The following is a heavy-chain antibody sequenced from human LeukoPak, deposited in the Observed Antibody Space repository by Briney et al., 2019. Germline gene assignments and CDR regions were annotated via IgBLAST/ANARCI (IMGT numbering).Heavy chain of an antibody. CDR2: ISYDGSNK. D-gene: IGHD2-15*01. V-gene: IGHV3-30-3*01. CDR3: ARRGFCSGGSCYSGYFDY. Sequence: GRSLRLSCAASGFTFSSYAMHWVRQAPGKGLEWVAVISYDGSNKYYADSVKGRFTVSRDNSKNTLYLQMNSLRAEDTAVYYCARRGFCSGGSCYSGYFDYWGQGTLVTVSS. J-gene: IGHJ4*02. CDR1: GFTFSSYA.